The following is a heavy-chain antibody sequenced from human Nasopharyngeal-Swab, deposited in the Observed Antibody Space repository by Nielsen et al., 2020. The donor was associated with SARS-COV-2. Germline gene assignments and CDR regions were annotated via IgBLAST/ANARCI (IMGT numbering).Heavy chain of an antibody. CDR3: ARVNGVDTAMVLLDY. D-gene: IGHD5-18*01. J-gene: IGHJ4*02. CDR1: GYTLTELS. CDR2: FDPEDGET. V-gene: IGHV1-24*01. Sequence: ASVKVSCKVSGYTLTELSMHWVRQAPGKGLEWMGGFDPEDGETIYAQKFQGRVTITADESTSTAYMELSSLRSEDTAVYYCARVNGVDTAMVLLDYWGQGTLVTVSS.